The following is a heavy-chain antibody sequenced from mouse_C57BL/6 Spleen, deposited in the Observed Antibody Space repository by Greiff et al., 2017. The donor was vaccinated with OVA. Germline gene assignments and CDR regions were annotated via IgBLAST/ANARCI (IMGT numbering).Heavy chain of an antibody. CDR1: GFNIKDDY. J-gene: IGHJ4*01. Sequence: DVKLVESGAELVRPGASVKLSCTASGFNIKDDYMHWVKQRPEQGLEWIGWIDPENGDTEYASKFQGKATITADTSSNTAYLQLSSLTSEDTAVYYCTRLRRAMDYWGQGTSVTVSS. D-gene: IGHD2-4*01. CDR2: IDPENGDT. CDR3: TRLRRAMDY. V-gene: IGHV14-4*01.